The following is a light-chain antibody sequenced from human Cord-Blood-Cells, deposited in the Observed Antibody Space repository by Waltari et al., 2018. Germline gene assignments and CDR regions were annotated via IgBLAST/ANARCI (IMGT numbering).Light chain of an antibody. CDR1: SSDVGGYNY. V-gene: IGLV2-8*01. Sequence: QSALTQPPSASGSPGQSATISCTGTSSDVGGYNYVSWYQQHPGKAPKLMIYEVSKRPSGVPDRFSGSNSGNTASLTVSGLQAEDEADYYCSSYAGSKFCGGTKLTVL. CDR2: EVS. J-gene: IGLJ2*01. CDR3: SSYAGSK.